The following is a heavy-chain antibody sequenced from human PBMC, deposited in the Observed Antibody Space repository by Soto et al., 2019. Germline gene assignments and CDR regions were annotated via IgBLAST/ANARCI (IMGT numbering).Heavy chain of an antibody. Sequence: PSETLSLTCAVYGGSFSGYYWSWIRQPPGKGLEWIGEINHSGSTNYNPSLKSRVTISVDTSKNQFSLKLSSVTAADTAVYYCARGRNYYGSGSYYAHAFDIWGQGTMVTVS. CDR2: INHSGST. J-gene: IGHJ3*02. D-gene: IGHD3-10*01. CDR3: ARGRNYYGSGSYYAHAFDI. CDR1: GGSFSGYY. V-gene: IGHV4-34*01.